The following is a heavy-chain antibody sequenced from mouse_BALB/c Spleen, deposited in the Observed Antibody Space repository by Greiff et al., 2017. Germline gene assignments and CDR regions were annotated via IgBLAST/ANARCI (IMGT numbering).Heavy chain of an antibody. D-gene: IGHD1-2*01. J-gene: IGHJ1*01. CDR3: ARDYYGYPGWYFDD. Sequence: QVQLPQSGPGLVQPSQSLSITCTVSGFSLTSYGVHWVRQSPGKGLEWLGVIWSGGSTDYNAAFISRLSISKDNSKGQVFFKMNSLQANDTAIDYGARDYYGYPGWYFDDWGAGTTVTVSS. V-gene: IGHV2-2*02. CDR2: IWSGGST. CDR1: GFSLTSYG.